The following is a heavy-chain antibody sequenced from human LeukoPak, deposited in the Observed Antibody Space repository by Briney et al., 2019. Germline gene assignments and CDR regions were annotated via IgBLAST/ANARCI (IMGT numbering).Heavy chain of an antibody. J-gene: IGHJ6*03. Sequence: GGSLRLSCAASGFTFSSYGMHWVRQAPGKGLEWVAFIRYDGSNKYYADSVKGRFTISRDNSKNTLYLQMNSLRAEDTAVYYCAKGTTVIYYYMDVWGKGTTVTVSS. CDR2: IRYDGSNK. CDR1: GFTFSSYG. CDR3: AKGTTVIYYYMDV. D-gene: IGHD4-11*01. V-gene: IGHV3-30*02.